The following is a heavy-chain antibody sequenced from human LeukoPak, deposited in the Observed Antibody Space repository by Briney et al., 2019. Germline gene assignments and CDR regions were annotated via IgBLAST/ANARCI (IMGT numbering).Heavy chain of an antibody. CDR2: INHSGST. Sequence: SETLSLTCAVYGGSFSGYYWSWIRQPPGKGLEWIGEINHSGSTNCNPSLKSRVTISVDTSKNQFSLKLSSVTAADTAVYYCAREVRDGYNYFDYWGQGTLVTVSS. J-gene: IGHJ4*02. D-gene: IGHD5-24*01. V-gene: IGHV4-34*01. CDR1: GGSFSGYY. CDR3: AREVRDGYNYFDY.